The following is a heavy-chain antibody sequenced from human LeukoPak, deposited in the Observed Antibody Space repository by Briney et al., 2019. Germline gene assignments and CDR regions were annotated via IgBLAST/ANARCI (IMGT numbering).Heavy chain of an antibody. Sequence: GASVKVSFKASGVTFSSYAISWVRQAPGQGLEWIGGIIPIFGTADYAQKFQGRVTITADESTSTAYMELSSLRSEDTAVYYCARGGYNWNYVHYYYYMDVWGKGTTVTVSS. CDR2: IIPIFGTA. CDR3: ARGGYNWNYVHYYYYMDV. J-gene: IGHJ6*03. D-gene: IGHD1-7*01. V-gene: IGHV1-69*13. CDR1: GVTFSSYA.